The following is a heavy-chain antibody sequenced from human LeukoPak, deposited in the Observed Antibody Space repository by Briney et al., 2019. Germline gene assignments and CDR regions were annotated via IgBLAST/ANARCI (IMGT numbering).Heavy chain of an antibody. CDR3: ARRGAGDYFDY. Sequence: GGSLRLSCAASGFTFDDYGMYWVRQAPGKGLEWVSGINWNGGSTGYADSVKGRFTISRDNAKNSLYLQMNSLRAEDTALYYCARRGAGDYFDYWGQGTLVTVSS. CDR1: GFTFDDYG. D-gene: IGHD3-10*01. V-gene: IGHV3-20*04. J-gene: IGHJ4*02. CDR2: INWNGGST.